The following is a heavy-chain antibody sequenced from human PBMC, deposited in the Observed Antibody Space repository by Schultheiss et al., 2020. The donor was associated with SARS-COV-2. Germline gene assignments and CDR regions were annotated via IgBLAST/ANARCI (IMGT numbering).Heavy chain of an antibody. CDR1: GYTFTTYG. CDR2: ISTYNGNT. CDR3: ARDLTNLGYCSGGSCYGEVSFDY. D-gene: IGHD2-15*01. V-gene: IGHV1-18*01. Sequence: ASVKVSCKASGYTFTTYGITWVRQAPGQGLEWMGWISTYNGNTNYALKVQGRVSLTTDTSTSTGYLELRSLRSDDTAVYYCARDLTNLGYCSGGSCYGEVSFDYWGQGTLVTVSS. J-gene: IGHJ4*02.